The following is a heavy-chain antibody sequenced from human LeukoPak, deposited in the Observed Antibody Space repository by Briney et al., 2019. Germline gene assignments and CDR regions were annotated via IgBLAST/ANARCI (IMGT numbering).Heavy chain of an antibody. CDR2: ISSSSSYI. J-gene: IGHJ3*02. CDR3: ARVRDSSSWYITEGAFDI. CDR1: GFTFSSYS. D-gene: IGHD6-13*01. V-gene: IGHV3-21*01. Sequence: PGGSLRLSCAASGFTFSSYSMNWVRQAPGKGLEWVSSISSSSSYIYYADSVKGRFTISRDNAKNSLYLQMNSLRAEDTAVYYCARVRDSSSWYITEGAFDIWGQGTMVTVSS.